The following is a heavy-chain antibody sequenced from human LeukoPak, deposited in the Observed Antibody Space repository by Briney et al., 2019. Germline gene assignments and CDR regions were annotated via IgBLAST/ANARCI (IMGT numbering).Heavy chain of an antibody. CDR1: GGSISSGAYY. CDR3: ARAGNGGDYYYGMDV. CDR2: IFYSGTT. J-gene: IGHJ6*02. V-gene: IGHV4-31*03. Sequence: SQTLSLTCTVSGGSISSGAYYWSWIRQHPGKGLEWIGYIFYSGTTYYNPTLKSRATISVATSKNQSSLKLSSVTAADTAVYYCARAGNGGDYYYGMDVWGQGNTVTVSS. D-gene: IGHD2-8*01.